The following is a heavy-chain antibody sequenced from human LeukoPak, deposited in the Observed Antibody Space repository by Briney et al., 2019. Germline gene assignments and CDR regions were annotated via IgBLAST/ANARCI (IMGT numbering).Heavy chain of an antibody. D-gene: IGHD3-10*01. CDR2: IYPGDSDT. V-gene: IGHV5-51*01. CDR1: GYSFTSYW. Sequence: GESLKISCKGSGYSFTSYWIGWVRQMPGKGLEWMGIIYPGDSDTRYSPSFQGQVTISADKSISTAYLQWSSLKASDTAMYYCARSSTMVRGVIIGGYHYWGQGTLVTVSS. J-gene: IGHJ4*02. CDR3: ARSSTMVRGVIIGGYHY.